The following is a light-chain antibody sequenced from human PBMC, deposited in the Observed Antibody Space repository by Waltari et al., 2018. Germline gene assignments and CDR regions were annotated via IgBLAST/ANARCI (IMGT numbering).Light chain of an antibody. V-gene: IGKV4-1*01. J-gene: IGKJ4*01. CDR2: WAS. Sequence: DIVMTQSPESLAVSLGERATINCKSSLSLLYRPNNQNYLTWYQRKPGQPPKLLISWASTRESGVPDRFSGSGSGTDFTLTISSLQAEDVAVYYCQQSYTTPLTFGGGTRVEIK. CDR3: QQSYTTPLT. CDR1: LSLLYRPNNQNY.